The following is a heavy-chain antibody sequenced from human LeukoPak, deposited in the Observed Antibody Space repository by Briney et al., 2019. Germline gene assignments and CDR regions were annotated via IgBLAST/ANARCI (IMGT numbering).Heavy chain of an antibody. V-gene: IGHV4-30-4*08. J-gene: IGHJ3*02. CDR1: GGSISSSDYH. D-gene: IGHD2-15*01. Sequence: PSETLSLTCTVSGGSISSSDYHWTWVRQHPGKGLEWIGYIYYSGSTNYNPSLKSRVTISVDTSKNQFSLKLSSVTAADTAVYYCARQGYDDAFDIWGQGTMVTVSS. CDR2: IYYSGST. CDR3: ARQGYDDAFDI.